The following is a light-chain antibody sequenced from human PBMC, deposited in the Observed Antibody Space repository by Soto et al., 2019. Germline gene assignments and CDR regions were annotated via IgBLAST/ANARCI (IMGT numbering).Light chain of an antibody. CDR1: SSNIGSNT. V-gene: IGLV1-44*01. CDR2: SKN. CDR3: CSYAGGYTYL. J-gene: IGLJ1*01. Sequence: QPVLTQPPSASGTPGQRVTISCSGSSSNIGSNTVNWYQQLPGTAPKVLIYSKNQRPSGVPDRFSGSKSGTSASLAISGLQSEDGADYFCCSYAGGYTYLFGTGTKLTVL.